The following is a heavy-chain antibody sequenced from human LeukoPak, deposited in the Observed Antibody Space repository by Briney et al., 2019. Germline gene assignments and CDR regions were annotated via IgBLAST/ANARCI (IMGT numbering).Heavy chain of an antibody. CDR3: AKGSRLAVAGTGGHQNLGKYYYYYGMDV. J-gene: IGHJ6*02. CDR1: GFTFSSYA. CDR2: ISGSGGST. D-gene: IGHD6-19*01. V-gene: IGHV3-23*01. Sequence: PGGSLRLSCAASGFTFSSYAMSWVRQAPGKGLEWVSAISGSGGSTYYADSVKGRFTISRDNSKNTLYLQMNSLRAEDTAVYYCAKGSRLAVAGTGGHQNLGKYYYYYGMDVWGQGTTVTVSS.